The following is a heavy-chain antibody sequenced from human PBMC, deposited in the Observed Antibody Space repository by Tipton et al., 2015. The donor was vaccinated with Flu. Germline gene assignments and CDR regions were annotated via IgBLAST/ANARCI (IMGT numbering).Heavy chain of an antibody. CDR2: IYSDGRA. CDR1: GFTVNSNY. J-gene: IGHJ5*02. CDR3: TRGQGANP. Sequence: SLRLSCAASGFTVNSNYMSWVRQAPGKGLEWVSVIYSDGRAYYVDSVKGRFTVSRGDSKNMLSLQMDSLRAEDTAVYYCTRGQGANPWGQGTLVTVSS. V-gene: IGHV3-53*01.